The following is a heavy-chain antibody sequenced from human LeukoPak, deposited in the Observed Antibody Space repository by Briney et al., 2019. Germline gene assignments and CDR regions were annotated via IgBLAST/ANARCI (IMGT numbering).Heavy chain of an antibody. CDR2: TYYRSKWYN. Sequence: SQTLSLTCAISGDSVSSNSAAWNWIRQSPSRGLEWLGRTYYRSKWYNDYAVSVKSRITINPDASKNQFSLQLNSVTPEDTAVYYCARTSSDWYGGIWKYNWFDPWGQGTLVTVSS. CDR3: ARTSSDWYGGIWKYNWFDP. CDR1: GDSVSSNSAA. V-gene: IGHV6-1*01. D-gene: IGHD6-19*01. J-gene: IGHJ5*02.